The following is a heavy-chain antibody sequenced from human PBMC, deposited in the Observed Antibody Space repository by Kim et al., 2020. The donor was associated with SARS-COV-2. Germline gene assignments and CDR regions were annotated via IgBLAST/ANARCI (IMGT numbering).Heavy chain of an antibody. CDR3: AKDPLSFDILNGYDDY. D-gene: IGHD3-9*01. V-gene: IGHV3-23*01. Sequence: VSLRLSCAASGFTFRSYAMSWVRQAPGKGLEWVSAISGSGGKTYYADSVKGRFTISRDNSKNTLYLHMDSLRVEDTAVYYCAKDPLSFDILNGYDDYWGQGTLVTVSS. CDR2: ISGSGGKT. CDR1: GFTFRSYA. J-gene: IGHJ4*02.